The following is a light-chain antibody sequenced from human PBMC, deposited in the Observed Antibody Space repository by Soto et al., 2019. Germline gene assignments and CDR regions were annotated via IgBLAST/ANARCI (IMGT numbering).Light chain of an antibody. CDR2: DAS. Sequence: DIQMTQSPSTVSASVGDGVTITCRASQSISTWLAWYQQKPGKAPNLLIYDASTLESGGPSGFIGSGSGTEFTLTISSLQPDDSATYYCQQYNSYPYTFGQGTKLEIK. J-gene: IGKJ2*01. CDR3: QQYNSYPYT. CDR1: QSISTW. V-gene: IGKV1-5*01.